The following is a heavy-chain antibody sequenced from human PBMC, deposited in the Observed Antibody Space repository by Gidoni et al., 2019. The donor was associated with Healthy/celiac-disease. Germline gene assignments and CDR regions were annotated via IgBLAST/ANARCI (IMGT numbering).Heavy chain of an antibody. CDR2: INHSGST. J-gene: IGHJ6*02. CDR3: ARGPYSYGL. Sequence: QVQLQQWGAGLLKPSETLSLTCAAYGGSFSGYYWSWIRQPPGKGLEWIGEINHSGSTNYNPSLKSRVTISVDTSKNQFSLKLSSVTAADTAVYYCARGPYSYGLWGQGTTVTVSS. V-gene: IGHV4-34*01. CDR1: GGSFSGYY. D-gene: IGHD5-18*01.